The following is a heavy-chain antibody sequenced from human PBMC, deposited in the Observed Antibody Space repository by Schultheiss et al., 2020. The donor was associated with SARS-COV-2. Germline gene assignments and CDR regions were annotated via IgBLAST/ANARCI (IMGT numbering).Heavy chain of an antibody. CDR3: ARGGSGSYGPDY. Sequence: SETLSLTCTVSGGSISSYYWSWIRQPPGKGLEWIGYIYYSGSANYNPSLKSRVTISVDTSKNQVSLNLRSVTATDTAVYYCARGGSGSYGPDYWGQGTLVTVSS. D-gene: IGHD1-26*01. V-gene: IGHV4-59*08. CDR1: GGSISSYY. J-gene: IGHJ4*02. CDR2: IYYSGSA.